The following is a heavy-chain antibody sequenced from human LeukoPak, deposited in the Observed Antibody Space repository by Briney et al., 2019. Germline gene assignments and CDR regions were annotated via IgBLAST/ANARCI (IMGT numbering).Heavy chain of an antibody. D-gene: IGHD5-18*01. CDR1: GFTFDDYG. Sequence: GGSLRLSCAASGFTFDDYGMSWVRQAPGKGLEWVSLIKSDGSGKTYADSVKGRFTISRHNARNTLYLQMNSLRAEDTAVYYCARDRGYQPDYWGQGTLVTVSS. J-gene: IGHJ4*02. CDR2: IKSDGSGK. CDR3: ARDRGYQPDY. V-gene: IGHV3-74*01.